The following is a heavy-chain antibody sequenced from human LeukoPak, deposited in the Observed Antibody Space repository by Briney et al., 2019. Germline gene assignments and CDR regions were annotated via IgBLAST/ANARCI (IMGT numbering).Heavy chain of an antibody. CDR1: VVSISGYY. CDR2: IYSSGST. V-gene: IGHV4-4*09. J-gene: IGHJ4*02. CDR3: ARRAVAENYFDY. Sequence: PSETLSLTCTVSVVSISGYYWSWFRQPPGKGLEWIGYIYSSGSTTYTSSLKSRVTISVDTSKNQFFLKLTSVTAADTAVYYCARRAVAENYFDYWGQGTLVSVSS. D-gene: IGHD6-19*01.